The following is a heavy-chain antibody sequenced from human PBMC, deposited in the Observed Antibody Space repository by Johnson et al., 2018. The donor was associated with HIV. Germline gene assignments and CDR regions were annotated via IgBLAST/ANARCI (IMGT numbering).Heavy chain of an antibody. Sequence: QVQLVESGGGVVQPGRSLRLSCAASGFTFSNYGMHWVRQAPGKGLEWVAFIWYDGTNKYYADSVKGRFTISRDNAKNSMYLQMNSLRVEDTALYYCVRDTGYCSGGRCDDAFDVWGQGTVVTVSS. V-gene: IGHV3-33*01. CDR3: VRDTGYCSGGRCDDAFDV. J-gene: IGHJ3*01. CDR1: GFTFSNYG. CDR2: IWYDGTNK. D-gene: IGHD2-15*01.